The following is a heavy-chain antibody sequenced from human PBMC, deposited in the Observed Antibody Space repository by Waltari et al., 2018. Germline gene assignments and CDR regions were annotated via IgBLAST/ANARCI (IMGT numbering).Heavy chain of an antibody. CDR3: ARDRPLDS. J-gene: IGHJ4*02. V-gene: IGHV3-66*01. Sequence: VQVVESGGGLVQPGGSLRLSCAASEFTVSSNYMSWVRQAPGKGLGWVLIFYPGGSTYYADSVKGRFTISRDISKNLLFLQMNSLRVDDTGIYYCARDRPLDSWGQGTLVTVSS. CDR2: FYPGGST. CDR1: EFTVSSNY.